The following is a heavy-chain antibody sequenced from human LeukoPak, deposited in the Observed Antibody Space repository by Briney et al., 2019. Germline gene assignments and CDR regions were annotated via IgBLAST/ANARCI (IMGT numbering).Heavy chain of an antibody. V-gene: IGHV4-4*07. CDR2: IYPTGST. CDR3: ARADGDFEFRASFDY. Sequence: PSETLSLTCTVSGGSITSYYWTWIRQPAGKGLEWIGRIYPTGSTNSNPSLKSRVTMSVDTSKNQFSLKLSSVTAADTAVYYCARADGDFEFRASFDYWGQGTLVTVSS. D-gene: IGHD4-17*01. J-gene: IGHJ4*01. CDR1: GGSITSYY.